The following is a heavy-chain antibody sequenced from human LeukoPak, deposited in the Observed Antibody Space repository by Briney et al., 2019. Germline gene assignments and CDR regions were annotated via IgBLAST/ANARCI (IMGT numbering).Heavy chain of an antibody. CDR3: AKDGDSSGYYWFSNYFDY. J-gene: IGHJ4*02. V-gene: IGHV3-9*01. Sequence: GRSLRLSCAASGFTFGDYAMHWVRQAPGKGLEWVSGIRWNSGSIGYADSVKGRFTISRDNAKNSLYLQMNSLRAEDTALYYCAKDGDSSGYYWFSNYFDYWGQGTLVTVSS. D-gene: IGHD3-22*01. CDR1: GFTFGDYA. CDR2: IRWNSGSI.